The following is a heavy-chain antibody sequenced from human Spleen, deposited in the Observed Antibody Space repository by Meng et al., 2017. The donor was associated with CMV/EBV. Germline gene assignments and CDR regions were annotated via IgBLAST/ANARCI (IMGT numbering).Heavy chain of an antibody. CDR1: GGSFSGYY. Sequence: QGRLQQWGAGLFKPSEPLSLPGAVYGGSFSGYYWSWIRQPPGKGLEWIGEINHSGSTNYNPSLKSRVTISVDTSKNQFSLKLSSVTAADTAVYYCARIGPTWYSSSWYVDYWGQGTLVTVSS. CDR3: ARIGPTWYSSSWYVDY. J-gene: IGHJ4*02. CDR2: INHSGST. D-gene: IGHD6-13*01. V-gene: IGHV4-34*01.